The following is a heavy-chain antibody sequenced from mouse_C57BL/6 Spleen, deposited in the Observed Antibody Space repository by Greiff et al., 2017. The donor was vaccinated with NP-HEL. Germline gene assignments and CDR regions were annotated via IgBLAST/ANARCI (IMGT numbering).Heavy chain of an antibody. CDR2: INPNYGTT. J-gene: IGHJ2*01. Sequence: EVQLQESGPELVKPGASVKISCKASGYSFTDYNMNWVKQSNGKSLEWIGVINPNYGTTSYNQKFKGKATLTVDQSSSTAYMQLNSLTSEDSAVYYCARSGTTVVSYYFDYWGQGTTLTVSS. CDR1: GYSFTDYN. D-gene: IGHD1-1*01. V-gene: IGHV1-39*01. CDR3: ARSGTTVVSYYFDY.